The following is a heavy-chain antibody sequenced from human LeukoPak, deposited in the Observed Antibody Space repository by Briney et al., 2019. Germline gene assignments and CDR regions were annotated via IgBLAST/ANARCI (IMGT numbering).Heavy chain of an antibody. CDR2: INPNSGGT. V-gene: IGHV1-2*02. Sequence: ASVKVSCKTSGYTFTGYYLHWVRQAPGQGLEWMGWINPNSGGTNYAQKFQGRVTMTRDTSISTAHMELSRLRSDDTAVYYCAKNIWFGESSDAFHIWGRGTMVTVSS. CDR1: GYTFTGYY. D-gene: IGHD3-10*01. CDR3: AKNIWFGESSDAFHI. J-gene: IGHJ3*02.